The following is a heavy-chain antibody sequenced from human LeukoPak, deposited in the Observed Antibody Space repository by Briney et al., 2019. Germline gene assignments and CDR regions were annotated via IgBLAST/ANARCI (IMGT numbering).Heavy chain of an antibody. CDR2: IYYSGST. D-gene: IGHD3-3*01. CDR3: ARPGYYDFWSGLYYYYMDV. J-gene: IGHJ6*03. CDR1: GGSISSSSYY. Sequence: PSESLSLTCTVSGGSISSSSYYWGWIRQPPGKGLEWIGTIYYSGSTYYNPSLKSRVTISVDTSKNQFSLKLSSVTAADTAVYYCARPGYYDFWSGLYYYYMDVWGKGTTVTVSS. V-gene: IGHV4-39*01.